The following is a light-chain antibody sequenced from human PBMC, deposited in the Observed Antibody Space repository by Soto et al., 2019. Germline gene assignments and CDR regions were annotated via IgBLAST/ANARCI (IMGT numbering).Light chain of an antibody. V-gene: IGLV2-14*01. CDR1: DDDIGSYKY. Sequence: QSALTQPASVSGTPGQSITIYCTGTDDDIGSYKYVSWYQQRPGKPPKLLISDVTIRPSWISNRFSGSKSGNTASLTISGLQAEDEADYYCSSYRRGQYAVFGGGTKLTVL. CDR2: DVT. CDR3: SSYRRGQYAV. J-gene: IGLJ2*01.